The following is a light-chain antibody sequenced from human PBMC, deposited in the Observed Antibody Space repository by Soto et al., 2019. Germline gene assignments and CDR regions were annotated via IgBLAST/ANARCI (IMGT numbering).Light chain of an antibody. CDR3: QQRSNWPPVFT. J-gene: IGKJ3*01. CDR1: QSVGSY. V-gene: IGKV3-11*01. Sequence: EIVLTQSPATLSLSPGERATLSCRASQSVGSYLAWYQQKPGQAPRLLIYDASNRATGIPVRFSGGGSGTDFTLTISSLEPEDLAVYYCQQRSNWPPVFTFGPGTKVDIK. CDR2: DAS.